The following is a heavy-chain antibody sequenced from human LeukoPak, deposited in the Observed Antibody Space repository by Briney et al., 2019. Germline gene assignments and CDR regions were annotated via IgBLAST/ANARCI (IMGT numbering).Heavy chain of an antibody. CDR1: GGSISSGSYY. V-gene: IGHV4-39*07. Sequence: SETLSLTCTVSGGSISSGSYYWSWIRQPPGKGLEWIGEINHSGSTNYNPSLKSRVTISVDTSKNQFSLKLSSVTAADTAVYYCAREPGYYYDSSGYYLSYFDYWGQGTLVTVSS. CDR3: AREPGYYYDSSGYYLSYFDY. CDR2: INHSGST. D-gene: IGHD3-22*01. J-gene: IGHJ4*02.